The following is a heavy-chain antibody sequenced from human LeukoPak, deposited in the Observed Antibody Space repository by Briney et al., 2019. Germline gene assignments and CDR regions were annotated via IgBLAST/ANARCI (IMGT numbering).Heavy chain of an antibody. CDR2: ISGSGGST. CDR1: GFTFNSYA. D-gene: IGHD3-22*01. J-gene: IGHJ4*02. Sequence: GGSLRLSCAASGFTFNSYAMSWVRQAPGKGLEWVSAISGSGGSTYYADSVKGRFTISRDNSKNTLYLQMNSLRAEDTAVYYCAKVSYSYYYDSSGTRGYFDCWGQGTLVTVSS. V-gene: IGHV3-23*01. CDR3: AKVSYSYYYDSSGTRGYFDC.